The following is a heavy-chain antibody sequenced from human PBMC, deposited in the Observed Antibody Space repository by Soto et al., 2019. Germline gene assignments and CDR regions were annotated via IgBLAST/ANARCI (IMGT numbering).Heavy chain of an antibody. CDR1: GYTFTSYD. D-gene: IGHD6-13*01. CDR3: ARELSSSWRFDY. V-gene: IGHV1-8*01. CDR2: MNPNSGNT. J-gene: IGHJ4*02. Sequence: QVQLVQSGAEVKKPGASVKVSCKASGYTFTSYDINWVRQATGRGLECMGWMNPNSGNTGYAQKFQGRVTMTRNTSISTAYMELSSLRSEDTAVYYCARELSSSWRFDYWGQGTLVTVSS.